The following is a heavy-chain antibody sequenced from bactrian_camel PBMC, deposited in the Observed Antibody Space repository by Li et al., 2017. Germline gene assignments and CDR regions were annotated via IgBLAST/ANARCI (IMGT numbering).Heavy chain of an antibody. D-gene: IGHD3*01. CDR2: IDYSGTLT. Sequence: QLVESGGDSVEPGGSLTLSCAASGFRFGDYPMSWVRQAPGKALEWLAQIDYSGTLTRINTPAEGRFTISRDDAKDTLYLQMNNLQTDDTAMYYCKIEGLVLLTATPTCTSITTGARGPRSPSP. V-gene: IGHV3S42*01. CDR3: KIEGLVLLTATPTCTSITT. CDR1: GFRFGDYP. J-gene: IGHJ4*01.